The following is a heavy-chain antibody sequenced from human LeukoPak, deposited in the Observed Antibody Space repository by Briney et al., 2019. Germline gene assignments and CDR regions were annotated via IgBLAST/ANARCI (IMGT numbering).Heavy chain of an antibody. V-gene: IGHV3-48*01. Sequence: GGSLRLSCAAPGFTFNSYNMNWVRQAPGKGLEWVSHISSSSSAIYYADSVKGRFTISRDNAKNSLYLQMNSLRAEDSAVYYCARDHAMIPGRIYNFDYWGQGALVTVSS. D-gene: IGHD3-10*01. J-gene: IGHJ4*02. CDR1: GFTFNSYN. CDR3: ARDHAMIPGRIYNFDY. CDR2: ISSSSSAI.